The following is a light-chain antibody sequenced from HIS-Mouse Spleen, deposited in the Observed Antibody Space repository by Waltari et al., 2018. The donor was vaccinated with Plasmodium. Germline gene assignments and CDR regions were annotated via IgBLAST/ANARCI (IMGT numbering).Light chain of an antibody. CDR1: QGISSY. V-gene: IGKV1-9*01. CDR2: AAS. CDR3: QQLNSYPLT. J-gene: IGKJ4*01. Sequence: DIQLTQSPSFLSASVGDRVTITCRASQGISSYLAWYQQKPGKAPKLLIYAASTLQSGVPSSFSGSGSGTEFTLRISSLQPEDFATYYCQQLNSYPLTFGGGTKVEIK.